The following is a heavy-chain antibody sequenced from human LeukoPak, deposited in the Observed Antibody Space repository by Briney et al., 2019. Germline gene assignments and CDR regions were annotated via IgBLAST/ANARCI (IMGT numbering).Heavy chain of an antibody. J-gene: IGHJ6*03. D-gene: IGHD3-10*01. CDR2: ISPNSGGT. CDR1: GYTFIGYY. V-gene: IGHV1-2*02. CDR3: ARTYMIRGDMDV. Sequence: GASVKVSCKASGYTFIGYYMHWVRHAPGQGLEWMGWISPNSGGTNYAQNFQARVTMTRNTSISTAYMELSGLRADDTAVYYCARTYMIRGDMDVWGEGTTVTVSS.